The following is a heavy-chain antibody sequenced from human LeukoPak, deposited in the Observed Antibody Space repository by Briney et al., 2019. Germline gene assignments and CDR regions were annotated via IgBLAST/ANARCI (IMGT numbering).Heavy chain of an antibody. Sequence: GGSLRLSCAASGFTFSSYAMCWVRQPPGKGLEWVSAISGSCGSRYYADSVKGRCTISRVNSKNTLYLQMNSLRAEDTAVYYCAKSLSSGYYYGVFDYWGQGTLVTDSS. CDR1: GFTFSSYA. CDR2: ISGSCGSR. D-gene: IGHD3-22*01. V-gene: IGHV3-23*01. CDR3: AKSLSSGYYYGVFDY. J-gene: IGHJ4*02.